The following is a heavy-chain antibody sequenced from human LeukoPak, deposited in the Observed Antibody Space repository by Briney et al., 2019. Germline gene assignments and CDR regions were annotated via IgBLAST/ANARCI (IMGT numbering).Heavy chain of an antibody. CDR2: ISAYNGNT. CDR1: GYTFTSYG. V-gene: IGHV1-18*01. Sequence: ASVKVSCKASGYTFTSYGISWVRQAPGQGLEWMGWISAYNGNTNYAQKLQGRVTMTTDTSTSTAYMELSSLRSEDTAVYYCATSIVGATPPDYWGQGTLVTVSS. J-gene: IGHJ4*02. CDR3: ATSIVGATPPDY. D-gene: IGHD1-26*01.